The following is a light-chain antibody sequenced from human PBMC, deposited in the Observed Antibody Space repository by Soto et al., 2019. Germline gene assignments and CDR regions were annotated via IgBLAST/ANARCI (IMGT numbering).Light chain of an antibody. CDR1: QTIRGL. CDR3: QQRHNWPIT. Sequence: EIVLTQSPATLSLSPGERATLSCRTSQTIRGLLNWYQQRPGQAPRLLIYDTSNRATDIPARFSGSGSGTDFMLTISSLDPEDCGVYFCQQRHNWPITFGQGTRLDIK. CDR2: DTS. V-gene: IGKV3-11*01. J-gene: IGKJ5*01.